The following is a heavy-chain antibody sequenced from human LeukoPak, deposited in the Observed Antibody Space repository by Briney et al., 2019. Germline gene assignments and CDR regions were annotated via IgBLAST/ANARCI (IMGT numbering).Heavy chain of an antibody. CDR2: TYPGGSDT. D-gene: IGHD6-19*01. V-gene: IGHV5-51*01. J-gene: IGHJ4*02. CDR3: ARQYSSGWYRHFDY. CDR1: GYSFINYY. Sequence: GESMKISCRCSGYSFINYYIGWVRQMPGKGLEWMGVTYPGGSDTRYSPSFQGQVVFSADKSTTTVYLQWSSLKASGTAMYYCARQYSSGWYRHFDYWGQGTLVTVSS.